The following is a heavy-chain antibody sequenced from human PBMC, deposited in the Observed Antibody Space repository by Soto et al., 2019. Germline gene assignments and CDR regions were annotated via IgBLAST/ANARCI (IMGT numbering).Heavy chain of an antibody. CDR3: ARVSHPPSYSSSWYWFDP. CDR1: GYTFTSYA. CDR2: INAGNGNT. J-gene: IGHJ5*02. D-gene: IGHD6-13*01. Sequence: ASVKVSCKASGYTFTSYAMHWVRQAPGQRLEWMGWINAGNGNTKYSQKFQGRVTVTRDTSASTAYMELSSLRSEDTAVYYCARVSHPPSYSSSWYWFDPWGQGTLVIVSS. V-gene: IGHV1-3*01.